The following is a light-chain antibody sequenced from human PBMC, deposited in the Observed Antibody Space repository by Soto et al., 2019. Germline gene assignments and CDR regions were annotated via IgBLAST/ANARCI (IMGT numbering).Light chain of an antibody. Sequence: QSALTQPASVSGSPGQSITISCTGSTSDIGGYNYVSWYQQHPGKAPKLLIYDVSYRPSGISDRFSGSKSGNTASLTISGLQPEDEADYYCSSYGASSPLFGVGPKLTVL. J-gene: IGLJ2*01. V-gene: IGLV2-14*03. CDR2: DVS. CDR1: TSDIGGYNY. CDR3: SSYGASSPL.